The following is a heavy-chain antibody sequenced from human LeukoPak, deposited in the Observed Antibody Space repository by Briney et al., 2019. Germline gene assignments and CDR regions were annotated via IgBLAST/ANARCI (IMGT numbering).Heavy chain of an antibody. J-gene: IGHJ4*02. V-gene: IGHV3-30*18. CDR3: AKDGYGDYGEVFDY. CDR1: AFSLTRFG. Sequence: ARSLSPACAPFAFSLTRFGARWDRQPAGKGREWVAAISYDGRNKYYAASVKGRFTISRDNSKNTLYLQMNSLRAEDTAVYYCAKDGYGDYGEVFDYWGQGTLVTVSS. CDR2: ISYDGRNK. D-gene: IGHD4-17*01.